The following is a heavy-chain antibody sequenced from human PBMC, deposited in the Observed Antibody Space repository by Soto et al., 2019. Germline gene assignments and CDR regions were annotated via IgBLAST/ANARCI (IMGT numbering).Heavy chain of an antibody. CDR1: GFTVSSNY. J-gene: IGHJ5*02. D-gene: IGHD6-6*01. Sequence: GGSLRLSCAASGFTVSSNYMSWVRQAPGKGLEWVSVIYSGGSTYYADSVKGRFTISRDNSKNTLYLQMNSLRAEDTAVYYCARGGIAARPSAFWFDPWGQGTLVTVSS. CDR2: IYSGGST. CDR3: ARGGIAARPSAFWFDP. V-gene: IGHV3-66*01.